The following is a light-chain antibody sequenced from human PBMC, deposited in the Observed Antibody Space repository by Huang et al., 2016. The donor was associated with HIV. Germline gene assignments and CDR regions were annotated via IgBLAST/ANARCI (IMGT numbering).Light chain of an antibody. CDR2: DTS. Sequence: EIKLTQSPATLSVSPGGRVTLSCRASQNVRNNLAWYQQKTGHAPRLLIYDTSTRASGIAARFSGSGSGTEFTLTISGLQSEDFAIYYCQQYDKWPPGLTFGGGTKVEI. J-gene: IGKJ4*01. CDR3: QQYDKWPPGLT. V-gene: IGKV3D-15*01. CDR1: QNVRNN.